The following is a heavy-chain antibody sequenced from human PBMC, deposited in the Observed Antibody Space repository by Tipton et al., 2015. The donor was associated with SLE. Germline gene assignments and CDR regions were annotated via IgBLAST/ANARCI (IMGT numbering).Heavy chain of an antibody. CDR1: GFIFSSYK. J-gene: IGHJ6*03. V-gene: IGHV3-21*01. CDR2: ISHSGTYI. CDR3: ARVGLIQDYYMDV. Sequence: GSLKLSCATSGFIFSSYKMNWVRQAPGKGLEWVSHISHSGTYINYADSVKGRFTVSRNNAKNSLYLQLSSLRAEDTAVYYCARVGLIQDYYMDVWGKGTTGTVSS. D-gene: IGHD5-18*01.